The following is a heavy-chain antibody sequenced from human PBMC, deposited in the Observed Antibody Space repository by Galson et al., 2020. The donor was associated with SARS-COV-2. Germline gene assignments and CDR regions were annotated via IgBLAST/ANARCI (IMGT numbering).Heavy chain of an antibody. D-gene: IGHD3-16*01. J-gene: IGHJ6*02. CDR3: ARDGAGVGPYYYGMDV. Sequence: ASVKVSCKASGYTFTSYYMHWVRQAPGQGLEWMGIINPSGGSTSYAQKFQGRVTMTRDTSTSTVYMELSSLRSEDTAVYYCARDGAGVGPYYYGMDVWGQGTTVTVSS. V-gene: IGHV1-46*01. CDR1: GYTFTSYY. CDR2: INPSGGST.